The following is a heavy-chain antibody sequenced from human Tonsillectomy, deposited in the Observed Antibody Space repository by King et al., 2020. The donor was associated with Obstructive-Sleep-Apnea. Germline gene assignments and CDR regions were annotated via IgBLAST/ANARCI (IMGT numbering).Heavy chain of an antibody. D-gene: IGHD6-19*01. Sequence: VQLVESGGGLVKPGGSLGLSCAASGFTFSNAWMSWVRQAPGKGLVWVGRIKSKTDGGTTDFAAPVKGRFTISRDDSKNTLYLQMNSLKTEDTAVYCCTTAIPVAGSYDYYCGMDVWGQGTTVTVSS. CDR3: TTAIPVAGSYDYYCGMDV. V-gene: IGHV3-15*01. CDR2: IKSKTDGGTT. J-gene: IGHJ6*02. CDR1: GFTFSNAW.